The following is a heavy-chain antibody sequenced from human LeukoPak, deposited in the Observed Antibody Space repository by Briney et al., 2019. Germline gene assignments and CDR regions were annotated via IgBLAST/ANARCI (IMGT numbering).Heavy chain of an antibody. Sequence: PSETLSLTCTVSGGSISSGSYYWSWIRQPAGKGLEWIGRIYTSGSTNYNPSLKSRVTMSVDTSKNQFSLKLSSVTAADTAVYYCARVGAPSNRYSGSYSDAFDIWGQGTVVTVSS. CDR1: GGSISSGSYY. D-gene: IGHD1-26*01. V-gene: IGHV4-61*02. CDR3: ARVGAPSNRYSGSYSDAFDI. CDR2: IYTSGST. J-gene: IGHJ3*02.